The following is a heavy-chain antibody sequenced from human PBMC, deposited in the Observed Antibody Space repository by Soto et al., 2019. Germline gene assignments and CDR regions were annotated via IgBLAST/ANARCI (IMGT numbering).Heavy chain of an antibody. D-gene: IGHD2-2*01. CDR3: ARGLRRLVPIYGMDV. CDR1: GGTFSRYA. CDR2: IIPIFGTA. V-gene: IGHV1-69*12. J-gene: IGHJ6*02. Sequence: QVQLVQSGAEVKKPGSSVKVSCKASGGTFSRYAISWVRQAPGQGLEWMGGIIPIFGTANYAQKFQGRVTITADESSSTDYMELSSLRSEDTAVYYCARGLRRLVPIYGMDVWGQGTTVTVSS.